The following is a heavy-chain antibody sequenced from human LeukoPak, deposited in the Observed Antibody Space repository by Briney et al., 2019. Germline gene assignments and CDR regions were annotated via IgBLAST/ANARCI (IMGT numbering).Heavy chain of an antibody. D-gene: IGHD2-15*01. CDR2: IYYSGST. CDR3: ARAIGYCSGGSCYGAFIY. CDR1: GGSISSYY. V-gene: IGHV4-59*01. Sequence: SETLSLTCTVSGGSISSYYWSWIRQPPGKGLEWIGYIYYSGSTNYNPSLKSRVTISVDTSKNQFSLKLSSVTAADTAVYYCARAIGYCSGGSCYGAFIYWGQGTLVTVSS. J-gene: IGHJ4*02.